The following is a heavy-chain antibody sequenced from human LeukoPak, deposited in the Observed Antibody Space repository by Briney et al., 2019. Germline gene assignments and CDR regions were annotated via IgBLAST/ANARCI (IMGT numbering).Heavy chain of an antibody. D-gene: IGHD3-9*01. CDR1: GGSISVYY. CDR2: ISYSGST. CDR3: ARALSYYDILTGYEGYYYYMDV. V-gene: IGHV4-59*12. J-gene: IGHJ6*03. Sequence: ASETLSLTYTVSGGSISVYYCSWIRQPPGKGLEYIGYISYSGSTNYNPSLNSRVTISVDTSKNQFSLNLSSVTAADTAVYYCARALSYYDILTGYEGYYYYMDVWGKGTTVTISS.